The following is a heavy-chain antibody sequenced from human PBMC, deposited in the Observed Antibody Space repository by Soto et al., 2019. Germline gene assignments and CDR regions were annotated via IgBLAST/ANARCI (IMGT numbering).Heavy chain of an antibody. V-gene: IGHV4-4*07. CDR3: ARYSNNWFQTEGMDV. Sequence: PSETLSLTCTVSVDSITTYYWSWIRQPAGKGLEWIGRIDTSGNTNYNPSLKSRVTMSVDTSKKQFSLKLTSVTAADTAVYYCARYSNNWFQTEGMDVWGQGTTVTVS. D-gene: IGHD6-13*01. J-gene: IGHJ6*02. CDR2: IDTSGNT. CDR1: VDSITTYY.